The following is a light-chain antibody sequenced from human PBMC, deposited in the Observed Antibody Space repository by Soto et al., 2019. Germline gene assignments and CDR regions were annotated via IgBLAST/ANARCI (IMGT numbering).Light chain of an antibody. Sequence: EIVLTQSPGTLSLSPGERATLSCRASQSVSSSYLAWYQQKPGQAPRLLIYGASSRATGIPDRFSGSGSGTDFSLTISRLEPEDFAVYYCQQYGSSPITFVQGTRLVIK. CDR3: QQYGSSPIT. J-gene: IGKJ5*01. CDR1: QSVSSSY. V-gene: IGKV3-20*01. CDR2: GAS.